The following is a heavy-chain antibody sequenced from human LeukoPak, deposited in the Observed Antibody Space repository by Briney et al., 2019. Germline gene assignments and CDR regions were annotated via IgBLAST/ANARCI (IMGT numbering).Heavy chain of an antibody. CDR1: GGSISSYY. CDR3: ASYDILTGYYSY. Sequence: SETLSLTCTVSGGSISSYYWSWIRQPPGKGLEWIGYIYYSGSTNYNPSLKSRVTISVDTSKNQFSLKLSSVTAADTAVYYCASYDILTGYYSYWGQGTLVPVSS. V-gene: IGHV4-59*01. CDR2: IYYSGST. J-gene: IGHJ1*01. D-gene: IGHD3-9*01.